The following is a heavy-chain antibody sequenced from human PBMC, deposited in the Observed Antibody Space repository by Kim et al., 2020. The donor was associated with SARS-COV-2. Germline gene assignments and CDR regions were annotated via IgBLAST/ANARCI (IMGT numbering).Heavy chain of an antibody. CDR3: AKDTNAQTTGWFDP. V-gene: IGHV3-30*18. Sequence: GGSLRLSCAASGFTFSSYGMHWVRQAPGKGLEWVAVISYDGSNKYYADSVKGRFTISRDNSKNTLYLQMNSLRAEDTAVYYCAKDTNAQTTGWFDPWGQG. CDR1: GFTFSSYG. J-gene: IGHJ5*02. D-gene: IGHD4-17*01. CDR2: ISYDGSNK.